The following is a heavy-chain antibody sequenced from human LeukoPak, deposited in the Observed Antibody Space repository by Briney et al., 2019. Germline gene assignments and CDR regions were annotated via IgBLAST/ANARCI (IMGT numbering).Heavy chain of an antibody. D-gene: IGHD2-2*01. CDR1: GFTFSSYW. J-gene: IGHJ6*03. V-gene: IGHV3-7*01. CDR2: IKQDGSEK. CDR3: ARYGVAPAAYYYYYMDV. Sequence: PGGSLRLSCAASGFTFSSYWMSRVRQAPGKGLEWVANIKQDGSEKYYVDSVKGRFTISRDNAKNSLYLQMNSLRAEDTAVYYCARYGVAPAAYYYYYMDVWGKGTTVTVSS.